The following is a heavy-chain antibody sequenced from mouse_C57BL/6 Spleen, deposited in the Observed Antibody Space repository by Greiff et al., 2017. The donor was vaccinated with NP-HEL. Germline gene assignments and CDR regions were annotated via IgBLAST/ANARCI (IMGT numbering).Heavy chain of an antibody. J-gene: IGHJ2*01. V-gene: IGHV1-78*01. CDR2: IYPRDGST. CDR3: AMEYYYGSSYVVYFDD. Sequence: QVQLQQSDAELVKPGASVKISCKVSGYTFTDHTIHWMKQRPEQGLEWIGYIYPRDGSTKYIEKFKGKATLTADKSSSTAYMQLNSLTSEDSAVYFCAMEYYYGSSYVVYFDDWGQGTTLTVSS. D-gene: IGHD1-1*01. CDR1: GYTFTDHT.